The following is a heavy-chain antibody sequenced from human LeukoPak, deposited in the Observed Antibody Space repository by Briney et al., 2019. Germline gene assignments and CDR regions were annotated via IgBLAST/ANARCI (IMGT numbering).Heavy chain of an antibody. J-gene: IGHJ5*02. CDR3: AGDRRTSGWYAS. V-gene: IGHV3-23*01. CDR2: ISGSGGST. D-gene: IGHD6-19*01. Sequence: GGSLRLSCAASGLTFSSYAMSWVRQAPGKGLEWVSAISGSGGSTYYADSVKGRFTISRDNVENTVHLQMSSLTAEDTALYYCAGDRRTSGWYASWGQGTLVTVSS. CDR1: GLTFSSYA.